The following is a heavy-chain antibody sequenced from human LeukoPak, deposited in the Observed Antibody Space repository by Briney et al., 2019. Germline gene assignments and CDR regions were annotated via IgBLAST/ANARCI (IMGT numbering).Heavy chain of an antibody. D-gene: IGHD3-10*02. V-gene: IGHV3-21*01. Sequence: GGSLRLSCAASGFTFSSYSMNWVRQAPGKGLEWVSSISSSGSFIYYADSVKGRLTTSRDNAKNSLYLQMNSLRADDTAVYYCSSKGVRGVIPEYWGQGTLGTVSS. CDR1: GFTFSSYS. CDR3: SSKGVRGVIPEY. J-gene: IGHJ4*02. CDR2: ISSSGSFI.